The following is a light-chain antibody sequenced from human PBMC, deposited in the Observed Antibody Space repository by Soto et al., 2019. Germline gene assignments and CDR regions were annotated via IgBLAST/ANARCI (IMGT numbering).Light chain of an antibody. CDR1: QSVVYSPDSENY. Sequence: DIVMTQSPESLAVSLGERATINFKSSQSVVYSPDSENYLAWYQQKARQPPRLLIYWSSTRESGVPDRFSGSGSGTDFTLKISRVEAEDVGVYYCMQALQTPFTFGPGTKVDI. V-gene: IGKV4-1*01. CDR2: WSS. J-gene: IGKJ3*01. CDR3: MQALQTPFT.